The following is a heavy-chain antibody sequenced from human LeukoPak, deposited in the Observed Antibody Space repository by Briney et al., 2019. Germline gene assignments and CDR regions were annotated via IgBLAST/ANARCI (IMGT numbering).Heavy chain of an antibody. J-gene: IGHJ3*02. Sequence: GGSLRLSCAASGFTVSSNYMSWVRQAPGKGLEWVSVIYSGGSTYYADSVKGRFTISRDNSKNTLYLQMNSLRAEDTAVYYCASTIVVVPAAMEGAFDIWGQGTMVTVSS. CDR2: IYSGGST. CDR1: GFTVSSNY. V-gene: IGHV3-53*01. CDR3: ASTIVVVPAAMEGAFDI. D-gene: IGHD2-2*01.